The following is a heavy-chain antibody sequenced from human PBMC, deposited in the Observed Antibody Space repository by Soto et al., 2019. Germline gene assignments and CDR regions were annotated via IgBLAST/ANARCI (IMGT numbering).Heavy chain of an antibody. V-gene: IGHV4-59*01. CDR3: ARVYSSSWYYFDY. Sequence: PSETLSLTCTVSGGSISIYYWSWIRQPPGKGLEWIGYIYYSGSTNYNPSLKSRVTISVDTSKNQFSLKLSSVTAADTAVYYCARVYSSSWYYFDYWGQGTLVTVSS. CDR2: IYYSGST. CDR1: GGSISIYY. D-gene: IGHD6-13*01. J-gene: IGHJ4*02.